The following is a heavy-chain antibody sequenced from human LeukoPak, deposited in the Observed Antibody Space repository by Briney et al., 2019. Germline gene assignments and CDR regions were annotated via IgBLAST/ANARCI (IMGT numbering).Heavy chain of an antibody. CDR3: AKDLALLWFGELNGMDV. V-gene: IGHV3-53*05. CDR1: GFTVSSNY. D-gene: IGHD3-10*01. J-gene: IGHJ6*02. CDR2: IYSGGST. Sequence: GGSLRLSCAASGFTVSSNYMSWVRQAPGKGLEWVSVIYSGGSTYYADSVKGRFTISRDNSKNTLYLQMNSLRAEDTAVYYCAKDLALLWFGELNGMDVWGQGTTVTVSS.